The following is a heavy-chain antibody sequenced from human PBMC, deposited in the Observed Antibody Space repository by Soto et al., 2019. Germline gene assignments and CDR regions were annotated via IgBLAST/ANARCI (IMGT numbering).Heavy chain of an antibody. CDR1: GFTFSSYA. V-gene: IGHV3-23*01. J-gene: IGHJ4*02. CDR3: AKGTAYYYGSGTYFDIDY. D-gene: IGHD3-10*01. CDR2: ISGSGGST. Sequence: GGSLRLSCAASGFTFSSYAMSWVRQAPGKGLEWVSAISGSGGSTYYADSVKGRFTISRDNSKNTLYLQMNSLRAEDTAVYYCAKGTAYYYGSGTYFDIDYWGQGTLVTVSS.